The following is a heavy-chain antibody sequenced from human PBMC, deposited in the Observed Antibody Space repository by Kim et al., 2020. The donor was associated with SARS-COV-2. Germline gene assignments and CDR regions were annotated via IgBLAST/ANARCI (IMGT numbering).Heavy chain of an antibody. V-gene: IGHV3-48*03. Sequence: GGSLRLSCAASGFTFSSYEMNWVRQAPGKGLEWVSYISTTGRTTYYADSAKGRFTISRDNAKNSLYLQMDNLRAEDTAVYYCARDGDTAMPDFDCWGQGTLVTVSS. D-gene: IGHD5-18*01. CDR1: GFTFSSYE. CDR3: ARDGDTAMPDFDC. J-gene: IGHJ4*02. CDR2: ISTTGRTT.